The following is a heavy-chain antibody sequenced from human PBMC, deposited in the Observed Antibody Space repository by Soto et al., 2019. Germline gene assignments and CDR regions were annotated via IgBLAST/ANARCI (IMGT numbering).Heavy chain of an antibody. J-gene: IGHJ4*02. D-gene: IGHD3-22*01. CDR3: AKAQYYYDSSGPVFDY. V-gene: IGHV3-23*01. Sequence: EVQLLESGGGLVQPGGSLRLSCAASGFTFSSYAMSWVRQAPGKGLEWVSAISGSGGSTYYADSVKGRFTISRDNSKNALYLQINSLRAEDTAVYYCAKAQYYYDSSGPVFDYWCQGTLVTVSS. CDR2: ISGSGGST. CDR1: GFTFSSYA.